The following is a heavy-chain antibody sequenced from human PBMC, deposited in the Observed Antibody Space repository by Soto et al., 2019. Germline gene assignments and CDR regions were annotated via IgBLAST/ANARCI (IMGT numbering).Heavy chain of an antibody. Sequence: EVQLLESGGTLVQPGGSLRLSCVVSGFTFSSNAMSWVRQAPGKGLEWVSAISGSGGSTYYADSVKGRFTISRDNSKNTLYLQMNSLGAEDTAVYYCAKDELFVVVSGTFDFWGQGTLVTVSS. V-gene: IGHV3-23*01. CDR3: AKDELFVVVSGTFDF. CDR1: GFTFSSNA. CDR2: ISGSGGST. D-gene: IGHD2-15*01. J-gene: IGHJ4*02.